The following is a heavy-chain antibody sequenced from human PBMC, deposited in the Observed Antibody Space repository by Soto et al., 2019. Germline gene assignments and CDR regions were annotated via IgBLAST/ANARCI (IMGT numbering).Heavy chain of an antibody. D-gene: IGHD2-15*01. CDR1: GFTFSSYA. V-gene: IGHV3-23*01. Sequence: EVQLLESGGGLVQPGGSLRLSCAASGFTFSSYAMSWVRQAPGKGLEWVSAISGSGGSTYYADSVKGRFTISRDNSKNTLYLQMNSLRAEDTAVYYCANGRYCSGGSCYSANYYYYGMDVWGQGTTVTVSS. CDR3: ANGRYCSGGSCYSANYYYYGMDV. J-gene: IGHJ6*02. CDR2: ISGSGGST.